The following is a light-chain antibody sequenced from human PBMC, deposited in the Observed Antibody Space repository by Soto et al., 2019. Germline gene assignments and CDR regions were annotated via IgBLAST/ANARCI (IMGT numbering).Light chain of an antibody. CDR1: QGISTS. V-gene: IGKV1-12*01. J-gene: IGKJ1*01. Sequence: DIQMTQAPFSVSASVGDRVTITCWASQGISTSLAWYQQKPRKAPKLLIYDTSKLQSGVPSRFSGTGSGTDFTLTISSLQPEDFGTYYCQQAKNFPWTFGQGTKVEVK. CDR3: QQAKNFPWT. CDR2: DTS.